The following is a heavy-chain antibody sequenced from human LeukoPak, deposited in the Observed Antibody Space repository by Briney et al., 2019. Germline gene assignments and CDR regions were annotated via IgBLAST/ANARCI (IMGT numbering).Heavy chain of an antibody. CDR1: GYTFTRYD. V-gene: IGHV1-8*01. J-gene: IGHJ6*02. CDR3: ARPFARGPLQILYYYGMDV. CDR2: MNPNSGNT. D-gene: IGHD4-11*01. Sequence: GASVKVSCKASGYTFTRYDINWVRQATGQGLEWMGWMNPNSGNTGYAQTFQGRVTMTRNTSISTDYMELSSLRSEDTAVYCARPFARGPLQILYYYGMDVWGQGTTVTVSS.